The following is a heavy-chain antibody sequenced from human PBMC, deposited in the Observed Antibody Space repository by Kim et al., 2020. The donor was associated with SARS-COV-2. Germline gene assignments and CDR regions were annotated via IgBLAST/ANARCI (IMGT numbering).Heavy chain of an antibody. Sequence: SVKVSCKASGGTFSSYAISWVRQAPGQGLEWMGGIIPIFGTANYAQKFQGRVTITADESTSTAYMELSSLRSEDTAVYYCARDGGYSSRLYYGMDVWGQGTTVTVSS. J-gene: IGHJ6*02. CDR2: IIPIFGTA. CDR1: GGTFSSYA. CDR3: ARDGGYSSRLYYGMDV. D-gene: IGHD6-13*01. V-gene: IGHV1-69*13.